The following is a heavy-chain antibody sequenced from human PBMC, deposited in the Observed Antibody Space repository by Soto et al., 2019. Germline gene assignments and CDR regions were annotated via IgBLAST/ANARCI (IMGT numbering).Heavy chain of an antibody. CDR1: GFTVSSKY. Sequence: HPGGSLRLSCAASGFTVSSKYMSWVRQAPGKGLEWVSLIQSGGPTYYADSVKGRFTISRDTSENTLYLQMNSLKTEDTAVYYCTTAINWNDHYYGMEVWGQGTTVTVSS. CDR3: TTAINWNDHYYGMEV. D-gene: IGHD1-1*01. J-gene: IGHJ6*02. V-gene: IGHV3-66*01. CDR2: IQSGGPT.